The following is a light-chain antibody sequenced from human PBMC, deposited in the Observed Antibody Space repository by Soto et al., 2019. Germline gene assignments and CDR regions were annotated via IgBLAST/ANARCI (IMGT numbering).Light chain of an antibody. V-gene: IGLV2-14*01. Sequence: QSALTQPASVSGSPGQSITISCTGTSSDVGGYNYVSWYQQHPGKAPKLMIYEVSNRPSGVSNRFSGAKSGNTAALTISGLQAEDEADYYYSSYTSSSTPPYVFGTGTKLTVL. CDR3: SSYTSSSTPPYV. J-gene: IGLJ1*01. CDR2: EVS. CDR1: SSDVGGYNY.